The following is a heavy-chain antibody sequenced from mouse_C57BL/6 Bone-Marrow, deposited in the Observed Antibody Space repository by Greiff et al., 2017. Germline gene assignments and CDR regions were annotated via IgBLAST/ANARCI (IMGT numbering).Heavy chain of an antibody. J-gene: IGHJ4*01. V-gene: IGHV1-7*01. Sequence: VQLQQSGAELAKPGASVKLSCTASGYTFTSYWMHWVKQRPGQGLEWMGYINPSSGYTKYTQKFKGKATLTADKSSSTAYMQRSSLTSEDAAVYNCARCGLVAMDYWGQGTSVTVSA. D-gene: IGHD1-2*01. CDR2: INPSSGYT. CDR1: GYTFTSYW. CDR3: ARCGLVAMDY.